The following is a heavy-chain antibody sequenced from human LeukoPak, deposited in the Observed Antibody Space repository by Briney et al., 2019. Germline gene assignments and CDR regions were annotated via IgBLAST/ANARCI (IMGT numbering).Heavy chain of an antibody. Sequence: PSETLSLTCTVSGGSISSYYWSWIRQPPGKGLEWIGYIYYSGSTNYNPSLKSRVTISVDTSKNQFSLKLSSVTAADTAVYYCARHVGGGYYYYGMDVWGQGTTVTVSS. CDR2: IYYSGST. CDR3: ARHVGGGYYYYGMDV. CDR1: GGSISSYY. J-gene: IGHJ6*02. D-gene: IGHD3-16*01. V-gene: IGHV4-59*08.